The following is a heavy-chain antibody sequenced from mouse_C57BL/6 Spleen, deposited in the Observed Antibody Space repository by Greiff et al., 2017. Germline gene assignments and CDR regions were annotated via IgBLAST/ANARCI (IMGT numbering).Heavy chain of an antibody. D-gene: IGHD3-3*01. CDR1: GFTFSDFY. CDR2: SRNKANDYTT. V-gene: IGHV7-1*01. Sequence: EVNVVESGGGLVQSGRSLRLSCATSGFTFSDFYMEWVRQAPGKGLEWIAASRNKANDYTTEYSASVKGRFIVSRDTSQSILYLQMNALRAEDTAIYYCARDPGTDYAMDYWGQGTSVTVSS. CDR3: ARDPGTDYAMDY. J-gene: IGHJ4*01.